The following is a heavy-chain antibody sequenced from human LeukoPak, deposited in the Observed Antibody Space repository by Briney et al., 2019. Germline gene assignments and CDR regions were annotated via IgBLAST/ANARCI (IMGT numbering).Heavy chain of an antibody. CDR3: ATGEYYNDSSGYYVDY. Sequence: GGSLRLSCAASGSTFSDHYMDWVRQAPGKGLEWVGRSRNKANGYTTEYAASVKGRFTISRDDSKNSLYLQMNSLKTEDTAVYYCATGEYYNDSSGYYVDYWGQGTLVTVSS. J-gene: IGHJ4*02. CDR2: SRNKANGYTT. V-gene: IGHV3-72*01. D-gene: IGHD3-22*01. CDR1: GSTFSDHY.